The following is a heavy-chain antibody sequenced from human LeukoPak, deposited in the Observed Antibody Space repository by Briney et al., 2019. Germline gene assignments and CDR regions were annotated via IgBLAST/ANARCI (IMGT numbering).Heavy chain of an antibody. CDR1: GFAFSTYG. D-gene: IGHD3-10*01. Sequence: GGSLRLSCAASGFAFSTYGMHWVRQAPGKGLEWVAVISYDGSNKYYADSVKGRFTISRDNSKNTLYLQMNSLRAEDTAVYYCAKEWGLYYYGSGSNTFDIWGQGTMVTVSS. CDR3: AKEWGLYYYGSGSNTFDI. CDR2: ISYDGSNK. V-gene: IGHV3-30*18. J-gene: IGHJ3*02.